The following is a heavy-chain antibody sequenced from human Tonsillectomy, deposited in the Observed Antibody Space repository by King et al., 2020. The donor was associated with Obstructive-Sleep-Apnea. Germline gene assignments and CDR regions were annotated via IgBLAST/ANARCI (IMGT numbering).Heavy chain of an antibody. J-gene: IGHJ5*02. CDR2: IHYSGST. D-gene: IGHD3-22*01. V-gene: IGHV4-39*07. Sequence: RLQESGPGLVKPSETLSLTCTVSGGSISSSGYYWGWIRQPPGKGLEWIGTIHYSGSTSYNPSLKSRVITSVDTSKNQFSLKLSSVTAADTAVYYCARTMELRGYYDSSGQRNWFDPWGQGTLVTVSS. CDR3: ARTMELRGYYDSSGQRNWFDP. CDR1: GGSISSSGYY.